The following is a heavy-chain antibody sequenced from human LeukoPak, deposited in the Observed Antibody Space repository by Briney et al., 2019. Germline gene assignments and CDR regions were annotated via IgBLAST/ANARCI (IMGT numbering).Heavy chain of an antibody. V-gene: IGHV3-33*08. CDR3: ARDAVLWFGELSNYFDY. CDR2: IWYDGSNK. J-gene: IGHJ4*02. Sequence: GRSLRLSCAASGFTFSSYAMHWVRQSPGKGLEWVAVIWYDGSNKYYADSVKGRFTISRDNSKNTLYLQMNSLRAEDTAVYYCARDAVLWFGELSNYFDYWGQGTLVTVSS. CDR1: GFTFSSYA. D-gene: IGHD3-10*01.